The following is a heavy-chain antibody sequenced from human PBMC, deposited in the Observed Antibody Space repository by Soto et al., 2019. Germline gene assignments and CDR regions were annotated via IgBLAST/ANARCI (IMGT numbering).Heavy chain of an antibody. J-gene: IGHJ3*02. CDR3: ASNYYDSSGPREEGAFDI. CDR2: IIPIFGTA. CDR1: GGTFSSYA. V-gene: IGHV1-69*13. D-gene: IGHD3-22*01. Sequence: ASVNVSCKASGGTFSSYAISWVRQAPGQGLEWMGGIIPIFGTANYAQKFQGRVTITADESTSTAYMELSSLRSEDTAVYYCASNYYDSSGPREEGAFDIWGQGTMVTVSS.